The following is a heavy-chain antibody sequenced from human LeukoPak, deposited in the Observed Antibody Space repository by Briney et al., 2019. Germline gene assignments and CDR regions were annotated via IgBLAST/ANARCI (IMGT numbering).Heavy chain of an antibody. CDR2: IIPIFGTA. V-gene: IGHV1-69*01. J-gene: IGHJ6*02. D-gene: IGHD2-15*01. CDR1: GGTFSSYA. Sequence: SVKVSCKASGGTFSSYAISWVRQAPGQGLEWMGGIIPIFGTANYAQKFQGRATITADESTSTAYMELSSLRSEDTAVYYCARCGGGSCYYYYYGMDVWGQGTTVTVSS. CDR3: ARCGGGSCYYYYYGMDV.